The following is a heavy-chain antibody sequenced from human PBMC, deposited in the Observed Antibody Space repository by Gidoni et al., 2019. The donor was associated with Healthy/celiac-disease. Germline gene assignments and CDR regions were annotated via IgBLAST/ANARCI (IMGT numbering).Heavy chain of an antibody. D-gene: IGHD3-3*01. CDR2: IKSKTDGGTT. J-gene: IGHJ4*02. CDR3: TTVGILRFLEWLPPYYFDY. V-gene: IGHV3-15*01. Sequence: EVQLVESGGGLVKPGGSLRLSCAASGFTFSNAWMRWVRQAPGKGLEWVGRIKSKTDGGTTDYAAPVKGRFTISRDDSKNTLYLQMNSLKTEDTAVYYCTTVGILRFLEWLPPYYFDYWGQGTLVTVSS. CDR1: GFTFSNAW.